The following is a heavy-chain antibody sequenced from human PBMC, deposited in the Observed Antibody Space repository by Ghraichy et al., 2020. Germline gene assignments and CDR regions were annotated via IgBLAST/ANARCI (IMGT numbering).Heavy chain of an antibody. V-gene: IGHV4-34*01. Sequence: SETLSLTCAVYGGSFSDYYCSWIRQPPGKGLGWIGEINSFGGTNYNPSLKSPVTITVDTSRNQFSLKLSSVTAADTAVYTCARRNKMVQGTYEAYYYYYSMDVCGKATTVTVCS. D-gene: IGHD3-10*01. CDR3: ARRNKMVQGTYEAYYYYYSMDV. J-gene: IGHJ6*03. CDR2: INSFGGT. CDR1: GGSFSDYY.